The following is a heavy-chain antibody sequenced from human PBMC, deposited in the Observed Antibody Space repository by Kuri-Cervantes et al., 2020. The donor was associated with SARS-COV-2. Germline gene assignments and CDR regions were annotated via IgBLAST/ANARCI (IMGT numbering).Heavy chain of an antibody. CDR2: ISGSGDNT. J-gene: IGHJ4*02. D-gene: IGHD6-6*01. CDR3: AQDVSQLGRACRY. Sequence: GGSLRLSCAASGFSFSSYAMSWVRQAPGKGLEWVSAISGSGDNTYYADSVKGRFTTSRDNSQNTVYLQMNSLRGEDTALYYCAQDVSQLGRACRYWGQGTLVTVSS. V-gene: IGHV3-23*01. CDR1: GFSFSSYA.